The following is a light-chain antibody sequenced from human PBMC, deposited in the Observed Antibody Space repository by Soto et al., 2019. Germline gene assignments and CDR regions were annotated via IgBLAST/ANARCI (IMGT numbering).Light chain of an antibody. Sequence: EIVLTQSPATLSSSAGDRVTLSCRASQSVDTMVAWYQQQVGRTPRLLIYETSNRATGVPARFSGSGSGTEFTLAIVRLGPEDSAVYFCQVRTDWTTFKYTVGQGTKLEVK. V-gene: IGKV3-11*01. J-gene: IGKJ2*01. CDR2: ETS. CDR3: QVRTDWTTFKYT. CDR1: QSVDTM.